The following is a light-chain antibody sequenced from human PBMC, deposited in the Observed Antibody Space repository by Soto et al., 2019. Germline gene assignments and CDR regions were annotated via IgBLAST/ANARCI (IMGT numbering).Light chain of an antibody. V-gene: IGKV1-13*02. J-gene: IGKJ4*01. CDR2: DAS. CDR1: QGIGSA. CDR3: LLFNTYPLA. Sequence: AIQLTQSPSSLSASLGDRVTITCRARQGIGSALAWYQQTPGKPPKLLIFDASTLENGVPARFSGSGSGTEFTLTISSLQPEDFATYYCLLFNTYPLAFGGGTKVEIK.